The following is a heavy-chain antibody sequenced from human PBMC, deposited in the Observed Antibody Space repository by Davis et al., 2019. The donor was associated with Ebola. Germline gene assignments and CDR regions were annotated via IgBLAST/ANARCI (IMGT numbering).Heavy chain of an antibody. Sequence: GGSLRLSCAASGFTFSSYWMTWVRQAPGKGLEWVANIRQDGSEKYYVDSVKGRFTISRDSAKNSLYLQMNSLRAEDTAVYYCARVRHYGMDVWGQGTTVTVSS. CDR1: GFTFSSYW. CDR2: IRQDGSEK. CDR3: ARVRHYGMDV. J-gene: IGHJ6*02. V-gene: IGHV3-7*01.